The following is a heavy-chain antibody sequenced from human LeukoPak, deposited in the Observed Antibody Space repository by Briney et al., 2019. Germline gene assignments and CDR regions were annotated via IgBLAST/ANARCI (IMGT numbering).Heavy chain of an antibody. Sequence: ASVKVSCKASGYAFRTFDVTWVRQAPGQGLEWMGWISPNNGYTNYGRKFQGRVTMTTDTTTSTAFMEPRSLTSDDTAVYYCARDRNTYDSWGYLRGYYDPWGQGTLVTVSS. V-gene: IGHV1-18*01. CDR3: ARDRNTYDSWGYLRGYYDP. J-gene: IGHJ5*02. D-gene: IGHD3-22*01. CDR2: ISPNNGYT. CDR1: GYAFRTFD.